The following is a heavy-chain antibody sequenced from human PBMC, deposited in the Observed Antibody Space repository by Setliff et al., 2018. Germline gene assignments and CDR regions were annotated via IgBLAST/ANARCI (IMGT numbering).Heavy chain of an antibody. V-gene: IGHV1-18*01. CDR2: ISTYNGKT. D-gene: IGHD1-26*01. CDR1: GYIFTSYG. CDR3: VRDLGQWALDF. J-gene: IGHJ4*02. Sequence: ASVKVSCKASGYIFTSYGFSWVQQAPGQGLEWMGWISTYNGKTNYAQKFQGRVTMTTDTSTSTAYMELNSLTSEDTAVYYCVRDLGQWALDFWGQGTLVTVSS.